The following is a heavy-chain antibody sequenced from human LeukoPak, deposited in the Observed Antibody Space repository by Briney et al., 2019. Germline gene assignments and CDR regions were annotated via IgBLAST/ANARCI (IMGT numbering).Heavy chain of an antibody. CDR3: ARTYYYDRSGYYDNWFDP. V-gene: IGHV3-30-3*01. J-gene: IGHJ5*02. CDR2: LSYDGSND. CDR1: GFTFSTYA. D-gene: IGHD3-22*01. Sequence: GRSLRLSCAASGFTFSTYAMHWVRQAPGKGLEWISLLSYDGSNDYYADSVKGRFTISRDNSKNTLYLQMDSLRADDTAVYYCARTYYYDRSGYYDNWFDPWGQGTLVTVAS.